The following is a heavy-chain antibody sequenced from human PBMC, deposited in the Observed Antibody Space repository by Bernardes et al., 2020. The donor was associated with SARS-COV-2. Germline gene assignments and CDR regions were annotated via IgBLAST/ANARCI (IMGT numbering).Heavy chain of an antibody. J-gene: IGHJ5*02. CDR2: VYYTGSA. D-gene: IGHD6-19*01. CDR1: GASVSSFY. CDR3: ARLEHWLVPARRGFDP. Sequence: SETLSLTCTVSGASVSSFYWSWLRQSPGKGLEWIGYVYYTGSAYYNPSLKSRVTISIDKSKTQFSLKLASVTAADTAVYFCARLEHWLVPARRGFDPWGQGILVTVSS. V-gene: IGHV4-59*08.